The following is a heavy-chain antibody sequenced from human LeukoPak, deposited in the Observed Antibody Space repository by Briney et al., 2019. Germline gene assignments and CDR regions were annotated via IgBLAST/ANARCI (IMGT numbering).Heavy chain of an antibody. CDR1: GGSLSSSSYY. D-gene: IGHD2-2*01. J-gene: IGHJ5*02. CDR2: IYYSGST. CDR3: ASTVVPAATLDP. Sequence: SETLSLTCTVSGGSLSSSSYYWGWIRQPPGKGLEWIGSIYYSGSTYYNPSLKSRVTISVDTSKNQFSLKLSSVTAADTAVYYCASTVVPAATLDPWGQGTLVTVSS. V-gene: IGHV4-39*01.